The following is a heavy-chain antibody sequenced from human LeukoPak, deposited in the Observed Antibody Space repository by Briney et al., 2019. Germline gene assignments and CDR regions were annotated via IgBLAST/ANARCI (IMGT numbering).Heavy chain of an antibody. CDR3: ARHDGSSWYYAFDV. Sequence: SETLSLTCTVSGGSISSYYWSWIRQPPGKGLEWIGYIYYSGGTNYNPSLKSRVTISLDTSKNQFSLKLSSVTAADTAVYYCARHDGSSWYYAFDVWGQGTMVTVSS. D-gene: IGHD6-13*01. CDR2: IYYSGGT. J-gene: IGHJ3*01. CDR1: GGSISSYY. V-gene: IGHV4-59*08.